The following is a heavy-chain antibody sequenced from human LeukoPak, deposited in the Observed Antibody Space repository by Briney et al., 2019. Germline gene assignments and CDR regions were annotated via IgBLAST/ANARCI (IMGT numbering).Heavy chain of an antibody. Sequence: SVKVSCKASGGTFSSYAISWVRQAPGQGLEWMGGIIPIFGTANYAQKFQGRVTITADESTSTAYMELSSLRSEDTAVYYCARHYYYDSSGYYNYYYYGMDVWGQGTTVTVSS. V-gene: IGHV1-69*13. CDR3: ARHYYYDSSGYYNYYYYGMDV. J-gene: IGHJ6*02. CDR2: IIPIFGTA. CDR1: GGTFSSYA. D-gene: IGHD3-22*01.